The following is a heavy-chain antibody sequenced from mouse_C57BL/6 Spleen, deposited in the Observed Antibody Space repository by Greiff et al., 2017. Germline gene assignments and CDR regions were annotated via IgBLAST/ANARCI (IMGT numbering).Heavy chain of an antibody. D-gene: IGHD5-5*01. CDR3: AREGLPRRYFDV. CDR1: GYTFTSYW. V-gene: IGHV1-69*01. CDR2: IDPSDSYT. Sequence: QVQLQQPGAELVMPGASVKLSCKASGYTFTSYWMHWVKQRPGQGLEWIGEIDPSDSYTNYNQKFKGKSTLTVDKSSSTAYMQLSSLTSEDSAVYYCAREGLPRRYFDVWGTGTTVTVSS. J-gene: IGHJ1*03.